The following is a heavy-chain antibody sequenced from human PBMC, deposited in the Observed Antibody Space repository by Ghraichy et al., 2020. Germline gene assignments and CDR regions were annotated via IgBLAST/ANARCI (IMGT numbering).Heavy chain of an antibody. V-gene: IGHV3-15*01. CDR1: GVTFSEAW. CDR2: IKSKSEGGTI. Sequence: GGSLRLSCTVSGVTFSEAWMSWVRQAPGKGLEWIGFIKSKSEGGTIDHAAPLKGRFTISRDDSSNTLFLQMNGLKSEDTAVYYCATDSRDRRMIDYYFYDMDVWGKGTTVTVSS. D-gene: IGHD2-21*01. CDR3: ATDSRDRRMIDYYFYDMDV. J-gene: IGHJ6*03.